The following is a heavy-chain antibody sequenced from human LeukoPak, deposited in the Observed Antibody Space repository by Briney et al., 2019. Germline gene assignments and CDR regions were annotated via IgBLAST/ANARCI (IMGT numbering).Heavy chain of an antibody. J-gene: IGHJ4*02. CDR2: IYPGDSET. V-gene: IGHV5-51*01. D-gene: IGHD6-19*01. CDR1: GYNFATYW. Sequence: GESLKISCKASGYNFATYWIAWVRQMPGKGLEWGGIIYPGDSETRYSPSFQGQFTISADKSITTAYLQWSSLKASDTAMYYCARHVVPYSSGLTGFDYWGQGTLVTVSS. CDR3: ARHVVPYSSGLTGFDY.